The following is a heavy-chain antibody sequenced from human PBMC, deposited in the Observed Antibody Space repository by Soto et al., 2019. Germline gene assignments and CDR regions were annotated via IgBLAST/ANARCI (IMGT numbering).Heavy chain of an antibody. J-gene: IGHJ4*02. Sequence: EVQLVEAGGGLVQPGGSLRLSCAASGFTFSSYAMHWVRKAPGKGLEYVSPISSNGGSTYCANSVKGRFTISRDNSKNTLYLQMGSLIAEDMAVYYCSRGGSGYEFDYWGQGTLATVSA. CDR1: GFTFSSYA. CDR3: SRGGSGYEFDY. CDR2: ISSNGGST. D-gene: IGHD5-12*01. V-gene: IGHV3-64*01.